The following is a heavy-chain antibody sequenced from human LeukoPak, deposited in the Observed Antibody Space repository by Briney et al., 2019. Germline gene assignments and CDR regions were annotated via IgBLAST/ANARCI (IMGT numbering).Heavy chain of an antibody. V-gene: IGHV3-23*01. CDR3: AKHQYYYDSSGYYYSDY. D-gene: IGHD3-22*01. CDR2: VVYSGLST. Sequence: PGGSLRLSCAASGFTFSSFAMSWVRQAPGKGLEWVSAVVYSGLSTYYADSVKGRFTISRDNSKNTLYLHMNSLRAEDTAVYYCAKHQYYYDSSGYYYSDYWGQGTLVTVSS. J-gene: IGHJ4*02. CDR1: GFTFSSFA.